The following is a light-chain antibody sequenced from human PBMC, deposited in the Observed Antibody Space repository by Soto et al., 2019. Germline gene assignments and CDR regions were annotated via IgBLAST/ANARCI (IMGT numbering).Light chain of an antibody. CDR1: QSVSSN. J-gene: IGKJ1*01. Sequence: EIVMTQSPATLSVSPGERATLSCRASQSVSSNLAWYQQKPGQAPRLLIYGASTRATGIPARFSGSGSGTEFTLTISRLKPEDFAVYYCQQYGTSLWTSGQGTKVDIK. CDR3: QQYGTSLWT. CDR2: GAS. V-gene: IGKV3-15*01.